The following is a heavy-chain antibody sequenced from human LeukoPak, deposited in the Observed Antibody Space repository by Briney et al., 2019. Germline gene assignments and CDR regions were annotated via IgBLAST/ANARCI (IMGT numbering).Heavy chain of an antibody. CDR2: INHSGST. CDR1: GGSFSGYY. Sequence: SETLSLTCTVSGGSFSGYYWSWIRQPPGQGLEWVGEINHSGSTNYNPSLKSRVTISVDTSKNQFSLKLSSVTAADTAVYYCAGLYGSGSYYNYWGQEPWSPSPQ. D-gene: IGHD3-10*01. CDR3: AGLYGSGSYYNY. J-gene: IGHJ4*01. V-gene: IGHV4-34*01.